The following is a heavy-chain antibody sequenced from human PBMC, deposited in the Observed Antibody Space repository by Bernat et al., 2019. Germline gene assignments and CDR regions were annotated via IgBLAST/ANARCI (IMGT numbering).Heavy chain of an antibody. J-gene: IGHJ3*02. CDR1: GFTFSNYA. V-gene: IGHV3-30*01. CDR3: ARKSDWAFDI. CDR2: ISYDGSNK. D-gene: IGHD2-21*01. Sequence: QVQLVESGGGVVQPGGSLRLSCAASGFTFSNYAIHWVRQAPGKGLEWVAVISYDGSNKYYADSVKGRFTISRDNSKNTLYLQMNSLRDEDTAVYYCARKSDWAFDIWGQGTMVTVSS.